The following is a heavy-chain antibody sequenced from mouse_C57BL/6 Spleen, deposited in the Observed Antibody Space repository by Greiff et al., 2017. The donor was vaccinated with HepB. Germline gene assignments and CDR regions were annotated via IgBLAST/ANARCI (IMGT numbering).Heavy chain of an antibody. CDR1: GYTFTDYE. D-gene: IGHD2-3*01. V-gene: IGHV1-15*01. CDR3: TSRGWLLPNYFDY. Sequence: QVQLKESGAELVRPGASVTLSCKASGYTFTDYEMHWVKQTPVHGLEWIGAIDPETGGTAYNQKFKGKAILTADKSSSSAYMELRSLTSADSAVYYCTSRGWLLPNYFDYWGQGTTLTVSS. J-gene: IGHJ2*01. CDR2: IDPETGGT.